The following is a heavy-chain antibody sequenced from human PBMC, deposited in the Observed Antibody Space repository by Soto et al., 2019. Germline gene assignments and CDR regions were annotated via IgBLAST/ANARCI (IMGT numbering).Heavy chain of an antibody. J-gene: IGHJ4*02. V-gene: IGHV3-7*01. Sequence: HPGGSLRLSCAASGFSFSTYWMSWVRQAPGKGLEWVANIEHHGGGVYHVDSVKGRFTISRDNAKNSLYLQMNNLRAEDTAVYYCARLPTGNTRYYFNYWGQGALVTVSS. D-gene: IGHD1-1*01. CDR3: ARLPTGNTRYYFNY. CDR2: IEHHGGGV. CDR1: GFSFSTYW.